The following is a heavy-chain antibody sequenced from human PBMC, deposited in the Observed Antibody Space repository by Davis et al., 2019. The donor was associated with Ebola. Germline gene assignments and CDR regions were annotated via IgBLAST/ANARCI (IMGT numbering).Heavy chain of an antibody. CDR2: IYSGGST. CDR3: ARDLITIFGVVQGAMDV. D-gene: IGHD3-3*01. Sequence: PGGSLRLSCAASGFTVSSNYMSWVRQAPGKGLEWVSVIYSGGSTYYADSVKGRFTISRDNSKNTLYLQMNSLRAEDTAVYYCARDLITIFGVVQGAMDVWGQGTTVTVSS. V-gene: IGHV3-53*05. CDR1: GFTVSSNY. J-gene: IGHJ6*02.